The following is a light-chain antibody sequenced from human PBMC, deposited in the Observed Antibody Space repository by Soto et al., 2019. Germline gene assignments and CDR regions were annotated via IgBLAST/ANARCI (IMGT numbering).Light chain of an antibody. J-gene: IGKJ2*01. CDR1: QSISSW. V-gene: IGKV1-5*03. CDR2: KAS. Sequence: DIQMTQSPSTLSASVGDRVTITCRASQSISSWLAWYQQKPGKAPKLLIYKASSLEGGIPSRFSGSGSETKFTLTISSMQPEVFATYYCKNYNIYKYTFGQGTKVNIK. CDR3: KNYNIYKYT.